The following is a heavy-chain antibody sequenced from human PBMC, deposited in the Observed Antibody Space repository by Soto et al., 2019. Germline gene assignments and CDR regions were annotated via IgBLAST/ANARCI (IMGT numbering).Heavy chain of an antibody. V-gene: IGHV3-30-3*01. Sequence: SLRLSCAASGFTFSSYAMHWVRQAPGKGLEWVAVISYDGSNKYYADSVKGRFTISRDNSKNTLYLQMNSLRAEDTAVYYCARDHAGRGYCSGGSCYRTAEYYFDYWGQGTLVTVSS. J-gene: IGHJ4*02. CDR1: GFTFSSYA. CDR2: ISYDGSNK. CDR3: ARDHAGRGYCSGGSCYRTAEYYFDY. D-gene: IGHD2-15*01.